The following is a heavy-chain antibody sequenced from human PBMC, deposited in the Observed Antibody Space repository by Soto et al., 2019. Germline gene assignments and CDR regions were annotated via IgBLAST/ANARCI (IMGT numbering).Heavy chain of an antibody. V-gene: IGHV1-69*02. CDR1: GGTFSSYT. J-gene: IGHJ5*02. CDR3: ARGSQGIYNWFDP. D-gene: IGHD3-10*01. Sequence: QVQLVQSGAEVKKPGSSVKVSCKASGGTFSSYTISWVRQAPGQGLEWMGRIIPILGIANYAQKFQGRVTITADNSTSRAYMELSSLRSEDTAVYYCARGSQGIYNWFDPWGQGTLVTVSS. CDR2: IIPILGIA.